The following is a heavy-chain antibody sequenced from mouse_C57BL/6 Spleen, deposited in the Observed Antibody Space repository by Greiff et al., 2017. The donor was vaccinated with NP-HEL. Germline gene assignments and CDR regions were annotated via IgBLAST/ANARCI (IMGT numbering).Heavy chain of an antibody. D-gene: IGHD6-1*01. CDR2: IYPGDGDT. V-gene: IGHV1-82*01. CDR1: GYAFSSSW. CDR3: ASSLRGYAMDY. J-gene: IGHJ4*01. Sequence: QVQLQQPGPELVKPGASVKISCKASGYAFSSSWMNWVKQRPGKGLEWIGRIYPGDGDTNYNGKFKGKATLTADKSSSKAYMQLSSLTSEVSAVYFCASSLRGYAMDYWGTGTSVTVSS.